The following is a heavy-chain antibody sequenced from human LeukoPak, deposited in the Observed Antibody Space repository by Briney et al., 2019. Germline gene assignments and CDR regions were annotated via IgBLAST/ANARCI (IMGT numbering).Heavy chain of an antibody. V-gene: IGHV4-39*07. CDR3: ARAAPHYYGSGSYHDY. CDR2: IYYSGST. Sequence: SETLSLTCTVSGGSISSSRYYWGWIRQPPGKGLEWIGSIYYSGSTYYNPSLKSRVTISVDTSKNQFSLKLSSVTAADTAVYYCARAAPHYYGSGSYHDYWGQGTLVTVSS. J-gene: IGHJ4*02. CDR1: GGSISSSRYY. D-gene: IGHD3-10*01.